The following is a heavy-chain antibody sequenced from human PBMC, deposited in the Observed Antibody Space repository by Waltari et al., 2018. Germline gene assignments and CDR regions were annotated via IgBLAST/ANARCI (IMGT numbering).Heavy chain of an antibody. J-gene: IGHJ4*02. CDR2: INHSGST. D-gene: IGHD2-2*01. V-gene: IGHV4-34*01. CDR3: AGGSVGSLVVPAAPSPYYFDY. CDR1: GGSFSGYY. Sequence: QVQLQQWGAGLLKPSETLSLTCAVYGGSFSGYYWSWIRQPPGKGLEWIGEINHSGSTNYNPSLKSRVTISVDTSKNQFSLKLSSVTAADTAVYYCAGGSVGSLVVPAAPSPYYFDYWGQGTLVTVSS.